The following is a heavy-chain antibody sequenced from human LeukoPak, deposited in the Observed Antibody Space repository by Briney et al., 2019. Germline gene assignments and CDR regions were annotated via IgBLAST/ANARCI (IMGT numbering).Heavy chain of an antibody. CDR1: GGSISSSSFY. CDR3: ARHSRSGYSDYESAFDI. Sequence: PSETLSLTCTVSGGSISSSSFYWDWIRQPPGKGLDWIGTIFYSGSTYYNPSLKSRITISVDTSKNQFSLKLSSVTAADTAVYYCARHSRSGYSDYESAFDIWGQGTMVIASS. CDR2: IFYSGST. D-gene: IGHD5-12*01. V-gene: IGHV4-39*01. J-gene: IGHJ3*02.